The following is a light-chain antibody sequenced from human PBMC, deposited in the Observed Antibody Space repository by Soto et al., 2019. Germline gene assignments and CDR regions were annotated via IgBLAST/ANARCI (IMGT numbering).Light chain of an antibody. J-gene: IGKJ5*01. Sequence: EIVMTQSPATLSVSPGERATLSCRASQSVNSNYLAWHQQKPGQAPRILMYGASTRATGISARFSGSGSGTEFTLTISSLQSEDFAVYYCQQYHNWPITFGQGTRLEIK. CDR2: GAS. CDR3: QQYHNWPIT. CDR1: QSVNSN. V-gene: IGKV3-15*01.